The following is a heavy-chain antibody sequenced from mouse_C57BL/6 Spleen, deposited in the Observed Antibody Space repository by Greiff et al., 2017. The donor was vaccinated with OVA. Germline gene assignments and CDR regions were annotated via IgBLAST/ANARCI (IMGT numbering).Heavy chain of an antibody. Sequence: DVKLQESGPGLVKPSQSLSLTCSVTGYSITSGYYWNWIRQFPGNKLEWMGYISYDGSNNYNPSLKNRISITRDTSKNQFFLKLNSVTTEDTATYYCARYDYDVAYWGQGTLVTVSA. CDR1: GYSITSGYY. D-gene: IGHD2-4*01. J-gene: IGHJ3*01. CDR3: ARYDYDVAY. V-gene: IGHV3-6*01. CDR2: ISYDGSN.